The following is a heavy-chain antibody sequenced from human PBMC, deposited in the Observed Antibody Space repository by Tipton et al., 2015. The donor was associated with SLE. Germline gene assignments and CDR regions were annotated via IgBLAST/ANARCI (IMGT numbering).Heavy chain of an antibody. D-gene: IGHD3-10*01. J-gene: IGHJ4*02. Sequence: SGFTFSSYGMHWVRQAPGKGLEWVAVIWYDGSNKYYADSVKGRFTISRDNSKNTLYLQMNSLRAEDTAVYYCARWGGSGSYYRYYFDYWGQGTLVTVSS. CDR3: ARWGGSGSYYRYYFDY. V-gene: IGHV3-33*01. CDR2: IWYDGSNK. CDR1: GFTFSSYG.